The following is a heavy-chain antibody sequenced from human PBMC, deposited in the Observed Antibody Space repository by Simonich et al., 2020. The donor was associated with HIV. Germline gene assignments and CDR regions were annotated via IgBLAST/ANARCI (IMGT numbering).Heavy chain of an antibody. Sequence: QVQLQQWGAGLLKPSETLSLTCAVYGGSFSGYYWGWIRKPPGKGLEWIGEINHSGRTNYNPSLKSRVTISVDTSKNQFSLKLSSVTAADTAVYYCARRHPTTVTTPYFDYWGQGTLVTVSS. J-gene: IGHJ4*02. CDR3: ARRHPTTVTTPYFDY. CDR2: INHSGRT. CDR1: GGSFSGYY. V-gene: IGHV4-34*01. D-gene: IGHD4-17*01.